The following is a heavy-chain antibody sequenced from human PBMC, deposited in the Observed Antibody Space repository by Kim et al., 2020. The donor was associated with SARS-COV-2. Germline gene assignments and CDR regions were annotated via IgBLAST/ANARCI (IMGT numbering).Heavy chain of an antibody. J-gene: IGHJ4*02. CDR1: GFTFSSYA. CDR2: ISSNGGST. Sequence: GGSLRLSCSASGFTFSSYAMHWVRQAPGKGLEYVSAISSNGGSTYYADSVKGRFTISRDNSKNTLYLQMSSLRAEDTAVYYCVKDSRRITGKELSYYFDYWGKGTLVTVSS. CDR3: VKDSRRITGKELSYYFDY. D-gene: IGHD1-20*01. V-gene: IGHV3-64D*06.